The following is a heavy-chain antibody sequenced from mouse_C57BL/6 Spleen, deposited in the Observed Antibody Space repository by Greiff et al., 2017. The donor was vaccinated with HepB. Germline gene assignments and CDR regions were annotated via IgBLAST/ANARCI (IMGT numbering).Heavy chain of an antibody. CDR1: GYTFTSYW. J-gene: IGHJ3*01. V-gene: IGHV1-69*01. CDR3: ARGWVITKANAFGY. Sequence: VQLQQPGAELVMPGASVKLSCKASGYTFTSYWMHWVKQRPGQGLEWIGELDPSDSCTNYNQKFKGKSTLTVDTSSSTAYMQLSILTSEDSAVYYCARGWVITKANAFGYWGQGTLVTASA. D-gene: IGHD2-4*01. CDR2: LDPSDSCT.